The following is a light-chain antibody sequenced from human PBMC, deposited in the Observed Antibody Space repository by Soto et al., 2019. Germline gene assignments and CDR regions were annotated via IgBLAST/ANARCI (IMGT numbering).Light chain of an antibody. Sequence: DIQMTQSPSTLSASVGDRVTITCRARQSISSWLARYQQKPGKAPKLLIYRASSLQSGVPSRFSGSGSGTEFTLTISSLQPDDFATYYCQQYNSYSLTFGGGTKVEIK. CDR1: QSISSW. CDR2: RAS. J-gene: IGKJ4*01. CDR3: QQYNSYSLT. V-gene: IGKV1-5*03.